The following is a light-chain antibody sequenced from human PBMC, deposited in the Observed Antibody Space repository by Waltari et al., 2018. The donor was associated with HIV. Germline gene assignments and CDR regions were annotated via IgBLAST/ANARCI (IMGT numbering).Light chain of an antibody. CDR2: RNN. CDR1: RYNVGNQG. CDR3: SAWDNSVSAWV. V-gene: IGLV10-54*04. Sequence: QAGLTQPPSVSKDLRQTATLTCTGNRYNVGNQGAAWLQQHQGHPPKLLSYRNNNRPSGISERFSASRSGNTASLTIAELQSEDEADYYCSAWDNSVSAWVFGGGTKLTVL. J-gene: IGLJ3*02.